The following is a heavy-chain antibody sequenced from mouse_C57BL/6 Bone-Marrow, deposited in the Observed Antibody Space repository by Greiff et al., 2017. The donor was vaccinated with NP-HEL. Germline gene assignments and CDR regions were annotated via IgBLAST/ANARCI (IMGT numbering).Heavy chain of an antibody. V-gene: IGHV2-2*01. CDR2: IWSGGST. D-gene: IGHD1-1*01. Sequence: VKLQESGPGLVQPSQSLSITCTVSGFSLTSYGVHWVRQSPGKGLEWLGVIWSGGSTDYNAAFISRLSISKDNSKSQVFFKMNSLQADDTAIYYCASTYYYGSSYSYFDVWGTGTTVTVSS. CDR3: ASTYYYGSSYSYFDV. J-gene: IGHJ1*03. CDR1: GFSLTSYG.